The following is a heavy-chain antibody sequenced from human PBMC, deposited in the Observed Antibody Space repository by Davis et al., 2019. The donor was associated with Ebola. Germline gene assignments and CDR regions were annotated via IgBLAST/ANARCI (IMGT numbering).Heavy chain of an antibody. CDR2: IYSGGTT. V-gene: IGHV3-66*02. CDR1: GFTFSYCD. CDR3: ARERGSEYYYDSSGPSY. Sequence: GGSLRLSCAASGFTFSYCDMSWVRQAPGKGLEWVSLIYSGGTTYYADSVKGRFTISRDNSKNTLYLQMNSLRAEDTAVYYCARERGSEYYYDSSGPSYWGQGTLVTVSS. D-gene: IGHD3-22*01. J-gene: IGHJ4*02.